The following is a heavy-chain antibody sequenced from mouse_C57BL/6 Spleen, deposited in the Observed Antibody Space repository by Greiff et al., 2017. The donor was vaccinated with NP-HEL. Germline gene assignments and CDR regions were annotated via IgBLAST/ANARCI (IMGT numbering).Heavy chain of an antibody. J-gene: IGHJ2*01. CDR3: TTPSGSSPYYFDY. CDR2: IDPEDGDT. V-gene: IGHV14-1*01. D-gene: IGHD1-1*01. Sequence: EVKLMESGAELVRPGASVKLSCTASGFNIKDYYMHWVKQRPEQGLEWIGRIDPEDGDTEYAPQFQGKATMTADTSSNTAYLQLSSLTSEDTAVYYCTTPSGSSPYYFDYWGQGATLTVSS. CDR1: GFNIKDYY.